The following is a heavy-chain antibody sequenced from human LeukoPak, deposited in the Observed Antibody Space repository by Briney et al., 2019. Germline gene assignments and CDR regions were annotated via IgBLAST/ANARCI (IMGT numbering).Heavy chain of an antibody. CDR3: AREPYYYDSRGYWD. D-gene: IGHD3-22*01. V-gene: IGHV4-39*07. CDR2: IDYGGST. CDR1: GVSISTTRYY. J-gene: IGHJ4*02. Sequence: SETLSLTCTVSGVSISTTRYYWGWIRQPPGKGLEWIGSIDYGGSTYYNPSLKRRVTISLDTSKNQFSLKLSSVTAADTAVYYCAREPYYYDSRGYWDWGQGTLVTVSS.